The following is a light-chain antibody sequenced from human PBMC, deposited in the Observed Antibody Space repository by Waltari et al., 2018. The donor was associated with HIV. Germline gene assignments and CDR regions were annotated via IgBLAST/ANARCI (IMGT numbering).Light chain of an antibody. CDR2: GAS. V-gene: IGKV3-15*01. CDR1: QSVSSN. Sequence: EIVMTQSQATLSVSPGGRATLSCRASQSVSSNLAWYQQKPCQAPRLLIYGASTRATGIPARFSGSGSGTEFTLTISSLQSEDFAVYYCQQYNNWWTFGQGTKVEIK. J-gene: IGKJ1*01. CDR3: QQYNNWWT.